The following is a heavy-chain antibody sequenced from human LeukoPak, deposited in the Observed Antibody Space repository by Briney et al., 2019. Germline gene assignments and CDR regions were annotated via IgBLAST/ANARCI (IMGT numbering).Heavy chain of an antibody. J-gene: IGHJ4*02. CDR3: ARDPLVITFGGEFDY. Sequence: ASVKVSCKASGYTFTSYYMHWVRQAPGQGLEWMGIINPSGGSTSYAQKFQGRVTMTRDTSTSTVYMELSSLRSEDTAVYYCARDPLVITFGGEFDYWGQGTLVTVSS. D-gene: IGHD3-16*01. CDR1: GYTFTSYY. V-gene: IGHV1-46*01. CDR2: INPSGGST.